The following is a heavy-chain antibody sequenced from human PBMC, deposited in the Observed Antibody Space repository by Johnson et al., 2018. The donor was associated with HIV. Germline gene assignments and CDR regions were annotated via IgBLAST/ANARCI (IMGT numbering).Heavy chain of an antibody. D-gene: IGHD2-15*01. V-gene: IGHV3-30*02. CDR3: AKEALRGGEYDAFDI. CDR2: IRYDGSNK. Sequence: QVQLVESGGGVVQPGGSLRLSCAASGFTFSSYGMHWVRQAPGKGLEWVAFIRYDGSNKYYADSVKGRFTIFRDNSKNTLYMQMKSLRVEDTAVYYCAKEALRGGEYDAFDIWGQGTMVTVS. J-gene: IGHJ3*02. CDR1: GFTFSSYG.